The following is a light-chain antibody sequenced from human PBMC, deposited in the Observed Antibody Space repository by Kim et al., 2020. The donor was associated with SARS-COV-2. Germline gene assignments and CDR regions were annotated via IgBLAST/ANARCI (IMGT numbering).Light chain of an antibody. V-gene: IGKV1-5*01. J-gene: IGKJ2*03. CDR1: RSVSNW. Sequence: DIQVTQSPSTLSASIGDRVVITCRTSRSVSNWLAWYQQKPEKGPNLLIFEASTLESGVPSRFRGRGSGTEFTLTITSLLPEDFATYYYQQDEDSPYSFGQGTKLEI. CDR2: EAS. CDR3: QQDEDSPYS.